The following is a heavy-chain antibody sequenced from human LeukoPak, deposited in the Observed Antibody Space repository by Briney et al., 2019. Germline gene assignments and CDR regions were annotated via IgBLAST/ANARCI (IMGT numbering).Heavy chain of an antibody. CDR1: GFAFGGEA. V-gene: IGHV3-23*01. Sequence: GGSLRLSCAVSGFAFGGEAMSWVRQSPAGGLEWVASISPGGGTTYYADYVKGRFIISRGNSNNTLFVQMNSLRAEDTAVYYCAKAAGQLVPYYYYYMDVWGKGTTVTVSS. D-gene: IGHD6-6*01. CDR3: AKAAGQLVPYYYYYMDV. J-gene: IGHJ6*03. CDR2: ISPGGGTT.